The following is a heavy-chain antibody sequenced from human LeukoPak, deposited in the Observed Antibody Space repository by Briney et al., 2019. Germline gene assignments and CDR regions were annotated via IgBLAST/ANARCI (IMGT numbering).Heavy chain of an antibody. V-gene: IGHV1-2*06. Sequence: GASVKVSCKTSGYTFTDYYLYWVRQAPGQGPEWMGRISPDNGVTKIAQKFQGRVTITRDTSINTIYMELGRLTGDDTAVYYCARKTTALDYWGQGTQISV. J-gene: IGHJ4*02. CDR2: ISPDNGVT. D-gene: IGHD4-17*01. CDR1: GYTFTDYY. CDR3: ARKTTALDY.